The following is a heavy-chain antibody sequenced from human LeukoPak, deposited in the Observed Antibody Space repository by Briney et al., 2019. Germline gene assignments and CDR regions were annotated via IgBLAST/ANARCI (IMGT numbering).Heavy chain of an antibody. Sequence: VASVKVSCKASGGTFSSYAISWVRQAPGQGLEWMGRIIPIFGTANYAQKFQGRVTITTDESTSTAYMELSSLRSDDTAIYYCGRRSYCRGDSCFYYYYMDVWGNGTTVTVSS. CDR3: GRRSYCRGDSCFYYYYMDV. V-gene: IGHV1-69*05. D-gene: IGHD2-15*01. CDR2: IIPIFGTA. J-gene: IGHJ6*03. CDR1: GGTFSSYA.